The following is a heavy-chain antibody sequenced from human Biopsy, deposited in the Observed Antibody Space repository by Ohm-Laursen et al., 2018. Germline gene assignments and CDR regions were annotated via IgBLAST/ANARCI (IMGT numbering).Heavy chain of an antibody. CDR1: GFNFDDWY. V-gene: IGHV3-66*01. Sequence: GSLRLSCAASGFNFDDWYMGWVRQAPGKGLEWASFISSSGVQYHADSVKGRFTISRDNSKNTLYLQMNSLRAEDTAVYYCVRASIFGVATSGFYYYGMDVWGQGTTVTVSS. D-gene: IGHD3-3*01. CDR3: VRASIFGVATSGFYYYGMDV. J-gene: IGHJ6*02. CDR2: ISSSGVQ.